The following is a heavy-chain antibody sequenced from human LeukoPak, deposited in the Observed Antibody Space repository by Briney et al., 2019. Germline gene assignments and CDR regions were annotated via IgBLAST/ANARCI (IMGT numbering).Heavy chain of an antibody. J-gene: IGHJ3*02. V-gene: IGHV3-9*01. D-gene: IGHD3-10*01. Sequence: SLRLSCAASGFTFDDYAMHWVRQAPGKGLEWVSGISWISGSIGYADSVKGRFTISRDNAKNSLYLQMNSLRAEDTALYYCAKDLDGTMVRGVRAFYIWGQGTMVTVSS. CDR2: ISWISGSI. CDR3: AKDLDGTMVRGVRAFYI. CDR1: GFTFDDYA.